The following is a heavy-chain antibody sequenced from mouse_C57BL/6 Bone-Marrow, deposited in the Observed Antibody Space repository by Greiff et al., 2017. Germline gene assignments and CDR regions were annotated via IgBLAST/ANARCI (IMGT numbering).Heavy chain of an antibody. CDR1: GYAFSSSW. J-gene: IGHJ4*01. CDR3: ARPITTVPHYYAMDY. V-gene: IGHV1-82*01. D-gene: IGHD1-1*01. CDR2: IYPGDGDT. Sequence: QVQLKQSGPELVKPGASVKISCKASGYAFSSSWMNWVKQRPGKGLEWIGRIYPGDGDTNYNGKFKGKATLTADKSSSTAYMQLSSLTSEDSAVYFCARPITTVPHYYAMDYWGQGTSVTVSS.